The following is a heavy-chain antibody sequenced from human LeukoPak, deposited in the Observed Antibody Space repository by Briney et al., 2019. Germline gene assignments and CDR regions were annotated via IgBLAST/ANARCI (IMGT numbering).Heavy chain of an antibody. V-gene: IGHV3-23*01. Sequence: GGSLRLSCAASGFTFSSYAMSWVRQAPGKGLEWVSAISGSGGSTYYADSVKGRFTISRDNSKNTLYLQMNSLRAEDTAAYYCAKDTPNIVVVPAATFDYWGQGTLVTVSS. CDR1: GFTFSSYA. J-gene: IGHJ4*02. D-gene: IGHD2-2*01. CDR2: ISGSGGST. CDR3: AKDTPNIVVVPAATFDY.